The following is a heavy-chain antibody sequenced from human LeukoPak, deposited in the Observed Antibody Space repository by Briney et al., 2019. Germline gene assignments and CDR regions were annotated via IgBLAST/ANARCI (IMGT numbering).Heavy chain of an antibody. CDR2: IWYDGSSK. Sequence: GGSLRLSCAASGFTVSSNYMNWVRQAPGRGLEWVALIWYDGSSKYYADSVKGRFTISRDNSKNTLYLQMTSLRAEDTAVYYCARDQTFDYFDYWGQGTLVTVTS. V-gene: IGHV3-33*08. D-gene: IGHD2/OR15-2a*01. CDR1: GFTVSSNY. CDR3: ARDQTFDYFDY. J-gene: IGHJ4*02.